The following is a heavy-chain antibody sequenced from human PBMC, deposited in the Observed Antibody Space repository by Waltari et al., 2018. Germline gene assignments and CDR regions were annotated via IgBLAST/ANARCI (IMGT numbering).Heavy chain of an antibody. CDR2: INRDGSEK. D-gene: IGHD5-18*01. CDR3: SYSLNY. CDR1: GFTFSPSW. V-gene: IGHV3-7*01. J-gene: IGHJ4*02. Sequence: EVQLVESGGALVQPGGSLRLSCSASGFTFSPSWMDWVRQAPGKGLEWVANINRDGSEKYFVDSVKGRFTISRDNAKSSLYLQMDSLRAEDTAVYYCSYSLNYWGQGTLVTVSS.